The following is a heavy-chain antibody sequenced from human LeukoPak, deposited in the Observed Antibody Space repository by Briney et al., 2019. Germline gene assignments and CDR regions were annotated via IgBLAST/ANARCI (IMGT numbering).Heavy chain of an antibody. D-gene: IGHD6-19*01. J-gene: IGHJ4*02. CDR2: ITNSGNSI. V-gene: IGHV3-48*04. Sequence: PGGSLRLSCAASGFPFSSYGMHWVRQAPGKGLEWLSFITNSGNSIYYADSVRSRFTISRDDAKNSLYLQINSLRAGDTAVYYCARDRAVANIGQLSPFHYCGQGTLVTVSS. CDR3: ARDRAVANIGQLSPFHY. CDR1: GFPFSSYG.